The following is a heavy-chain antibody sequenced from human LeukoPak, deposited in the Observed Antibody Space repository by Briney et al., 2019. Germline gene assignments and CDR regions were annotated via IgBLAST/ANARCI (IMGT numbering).Heavy chain of an antibody. D-gene: IGHD6-13*01. CDR2: IYYSGST. J-gene: IGHJ1*01. Sequence: SETLSLTCTVSGGSISSYYWSWIRQPPGKGLEWIGYIYYSGSTNYNPSLKSRVTISVDTSKNQFSLKLSSVTAADTAVYYCARQDWPCWGQSPGIAYFQHWGQGTLVTVSS. V-gene: IGHV4-59*01. CDR1: GGSISSYY. CDR3: ARQDWPCWGQSPGIAYFQH.